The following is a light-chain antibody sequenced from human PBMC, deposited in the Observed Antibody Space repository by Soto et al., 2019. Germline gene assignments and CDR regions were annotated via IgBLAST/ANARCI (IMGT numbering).Light chain of an antibody. CDR2: AAS. CDR3: QQSYSTPRT. CDR1: QSISNY. Sequence: DIQMTQSPSSLSASLGDRVTITCRASQSISNYLNWYQQKPGKAPELLIYAASTLQSGVPSRFSGSGSGTDFTLTISSLQPEDFATYYCQQSYSTPRTFGGGTKVEIK. J-gene: IGKJ4*01. V-gene: IGKV1-39*01.